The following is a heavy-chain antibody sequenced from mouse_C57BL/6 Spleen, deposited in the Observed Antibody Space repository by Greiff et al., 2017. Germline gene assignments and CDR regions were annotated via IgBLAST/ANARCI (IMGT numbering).Heavy chain of an antibody. D-gene: IGHD1-1*01. J-gene: IGHJ2*01. V-gene: IGHV1-54*01. CDR3: ARAYGSSYAYFDY. CDR1: GYAFTNYL. Sequence: QVHVKQSGAELVRPGTSVKVSCKASGYAFTNYLIEWVKQRPGQGLEWIGVINPGSGGTNYNEKFKGKATLTADKSSSTAYMQLSSLTSEDSAVYFCARAYGSSYAYFDYWGQGTTLTVSS. CDR2: INPGSGGT.